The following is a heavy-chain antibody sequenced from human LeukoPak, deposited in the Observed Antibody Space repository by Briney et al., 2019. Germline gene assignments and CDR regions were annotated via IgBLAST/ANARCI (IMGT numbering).Heavy chain of an antibody. CDR1: GYTFTSYY. Sequence: ASVKVSCKASGYTFTSYYMHWVRQAPGQGLEWMGMINPNGGGTKYAQKLQGRVTMTSDTSTSTVYMELSSLRSEDTAVYYCAREKRGYSYGRDRGAFDIWGQGTMVTVSS. J-gene: IGHJ3*02. D-gene: IGHD5-18*01. CDR3: AREKRGYSYGRDRGAFDI. CDR2: INPNGGGT. V-gene: IGHV1-46*01.